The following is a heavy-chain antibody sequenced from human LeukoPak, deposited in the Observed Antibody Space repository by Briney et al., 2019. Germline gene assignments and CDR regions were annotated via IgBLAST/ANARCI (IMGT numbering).Heavy chain of an antibody. J-gene: IGHJ4*02. D-gene: IGHD1-26*01. CDR3: AKREVRGSYLYYFDY. CDR2: ISSSGSTI. CDR1: GFTFSSYE. V-gene: IGHV3-48*03. Sequence: GGSLLLSCAASGFTFSSYEMNWVREAPGKGLEWVSYISSSGSTIYYADSVKGRFTISRDNSKNTLYLQMNSLRAEDTAVYYCAKREVRGSYLYYFDYWGQGTLVTVSS.